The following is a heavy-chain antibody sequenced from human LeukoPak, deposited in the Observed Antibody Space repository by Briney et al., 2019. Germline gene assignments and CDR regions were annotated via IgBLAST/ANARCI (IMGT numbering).Heavy chain of an antibody. Sequence: PSETLSLTCTVSGGSTNSYYWSWIRQPAGKGLEWIGRIYSSGSTNYNPSLKSRVTMSIDTSKNQFSLRLTSVTAADTAIYYCARVLTTTASDYWGQGILVTVSS. CDR2: IYSSGST. CDR1: GGSTNSYY. D-gene: IGHD1-1*01. V-gene: IGHV4-4*07. CDR3: ARVLTTTASDY. J-gene: IGHJ4*02.